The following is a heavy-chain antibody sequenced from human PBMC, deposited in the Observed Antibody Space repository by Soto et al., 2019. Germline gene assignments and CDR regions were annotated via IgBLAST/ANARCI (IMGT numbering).Heavy chain of an antibody. Sequence: GGSLRLSCAASGFTFSSYAMSWVRQAPGKGLEWVSAISGSGGSTYYADSVKGRFTISRDNSKNTLYLQMNSLRAEDTAVYYCAKDATYGITGTTRFDYWGQGTLVTVSS. CDR2: ISGSGGST. CDR3: AKDATYGITGTTRFDY. J-gene: IGHJ4*02. D-gene: IGHD1-7*01. CDR1: GFTFSSYA. V-gene: IGHV3-23*01.